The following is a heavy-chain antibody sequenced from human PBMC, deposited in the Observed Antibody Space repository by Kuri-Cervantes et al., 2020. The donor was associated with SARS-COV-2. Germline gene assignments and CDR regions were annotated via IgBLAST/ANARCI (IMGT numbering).Heavy chain of an antibody. CDR3: ARASTTIYGVLIMLFSSNAFAI. CDR2: IYYSGST. V-gene: IGHV4-39*01. J-gene: IGHJ3*02. D-gene: IGHD3-3*01. Sequence: GSLRLSCTVSGGSISSSSYYWGWIRQPPGKGLEWIGSIYYSGSTYYNPSLKSRVTISVDTSKNQFSLKLSSVTAADTAVYYCARASTTIYGVLIMLFSSNAFAIWGQGARGTVSS. CDR1: GGSISSSSYY.